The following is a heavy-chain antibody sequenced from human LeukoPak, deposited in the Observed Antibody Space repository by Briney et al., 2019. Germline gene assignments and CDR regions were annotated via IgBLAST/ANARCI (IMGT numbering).Heavy chain of an antibody. V-gene: IGHV3-21*01. CDR1: GFTFSSYS. CDR2: ISSSSSYI. CDR3: ARESTTYYDFWSGSPPLDY. D-gene: IGHD3-3*01. Sequence: PGGSLRLSCAASGFTFSSYSMNWVRQAPGKGLEWVSSISSSSSYIYYADSVKGRFTISRDNAKNSLYLQMNSLRAEDTAVYYCARESTTYYDFWSGSPPLDYWGQGTLVTVSS. J-gene: IGHJ4*02.